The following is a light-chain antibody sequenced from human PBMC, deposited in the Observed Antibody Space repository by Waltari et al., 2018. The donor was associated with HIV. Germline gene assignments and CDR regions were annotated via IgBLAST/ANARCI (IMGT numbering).Light chain of an antibody. CDR2: AAS. CDR1: HSINTY. J-gene: IGKJ4*01. CDR3: QQSYSTLALT. Sequence: DIQMTQSPSSLSVSVGDRVTITCRASHSINTYLNWYQHKPGRAPKLLIYAASTLQTGVPSRFSGSGSATDVSLTISSLQPDDFATYYCQQSYSTLALTFGGGTRVDMK. V-gene: IGKV1-39*01.